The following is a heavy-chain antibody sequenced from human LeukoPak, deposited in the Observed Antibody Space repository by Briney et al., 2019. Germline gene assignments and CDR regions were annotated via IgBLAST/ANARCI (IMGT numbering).Heavy chain of an antibody. CDR1: GYTFTGYY. D-gene: IGHD3-10*01. CDR3: ARVLYYYGSGSYPPGY. V-gene: IGHV1-2*02. CDR2: INPNSGGT. Sequence: ASVKVSCKASGYTFTGYYMHWVRQAPGQGLEWMGLINPNSGGTNYAQKFQGRVTMTRDTSIGTAYMELSRLRSDDTAVYYCARVLYYYGSGSYPPGYWGQGTLVTVSS. J-gene: IGHJ4*02.